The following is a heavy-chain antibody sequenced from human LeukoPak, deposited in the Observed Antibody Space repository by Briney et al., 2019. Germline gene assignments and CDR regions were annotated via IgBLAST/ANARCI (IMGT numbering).Heavy chain of an antibody. J-gene: IGHJ4*02. Sequence: ASVKVSCKASGYTFTGYYMHWVRQAPGQGLEWMGWINPNTGDTNYAQKLQGRVTMTRDTSISTAYMELTRLRSDDTAIYYCAASRGTVTEYWGQGTLVTVSS. CDR1: GYTFTGYY. V-gene: IGHV1-2*02. CDR2: INPNTGDT. CDR3: AASRGTVTEY. D-gene: IGHD4-17*01.